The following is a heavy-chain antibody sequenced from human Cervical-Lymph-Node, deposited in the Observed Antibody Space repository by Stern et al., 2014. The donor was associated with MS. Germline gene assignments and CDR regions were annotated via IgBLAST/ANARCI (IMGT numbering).Heavy chain of an antibody. Sequence: QVQLVQSGSELKKPGASVKISCKASGYTFSSYAMNWVRQAPGQGLEWMGWINANTGHPTYAQGFTGRFVFSLDTSISTAFLQISSLKTEDTGMYYCARGSDGAAMPYWGQGSRVTVSS. CDR2: INANTGHP. J-gene: IGHJ4*02. V-gene: IGHV7-4-1*02. CDR1: GYTFSSYA. D-gene: IGHD3-16*01. CDR3: ARGSDGAAMPY.